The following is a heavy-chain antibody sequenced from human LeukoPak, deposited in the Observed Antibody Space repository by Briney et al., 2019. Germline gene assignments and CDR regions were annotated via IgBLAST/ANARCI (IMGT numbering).Heavy chain of an antibody. V-gene: IGHV3-23*01. Sequence: GGSLRLSCAASGFTFSSYGMHWVRQAPGKGLEWVSGISGSGGSTNYADSVEGRFTISRDNSNNTLYLQMNSLRAEDTAVYYCAKDARRDGYSYDYWGQGTLVTVSS. CDR3: AKDARRDGYSYDY. D-gene: IGHD5-24*01. CDR1: GFTFSSYG. CDR2: ISGSGGST. J-gene: IGHJ4*02.